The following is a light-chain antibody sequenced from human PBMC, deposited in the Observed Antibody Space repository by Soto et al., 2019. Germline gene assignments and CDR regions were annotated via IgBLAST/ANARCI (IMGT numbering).Light chain of an antibody. CDR3: QQSDSLPLT. Sequence: DIQMTQSPSSLSASVGDRVTITCRTSQDISNYLNWYQQRPGKATKLLIYDASNLERGVPSRYSETRSGSHITLAITSLQPEDVATDYCQQSDSLPLTFGQGTRVE. J-gene: IGKJ5*01. CDR1: QDISNY. CDR2: DAS. V-gene: IGKV1-33*01.